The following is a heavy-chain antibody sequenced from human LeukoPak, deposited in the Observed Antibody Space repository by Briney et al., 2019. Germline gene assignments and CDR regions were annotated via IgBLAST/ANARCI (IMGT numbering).Heavy chain of an antibody. D-gene: IGHD3-3*01. CDR1: GFTISNSW. CDR2: IKEDGSDK. J-gene: IGHJ6*04. Sequence: QSGGSLRLSCLASGFTISNSWMTWVRRAPGRGLEWVANIKEDGSDKQYVDSVRGRFTISRDNAKNSVSLQMDGLRAEDTAVYHCVRESDVWSGPGIGRPLDVWGKGTTVTVSS. V-gene: IGHV3-7*01. CDR3: VRESDVWSGPGIGRPLDV.